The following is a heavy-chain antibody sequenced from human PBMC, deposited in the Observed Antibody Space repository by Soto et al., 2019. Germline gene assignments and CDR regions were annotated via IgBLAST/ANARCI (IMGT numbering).Heavy chain of an antibody. J-gene: IGHJ4*02. D-gene: IGHD2-2*01. V-gene: IGHV3-30-3*01. CDR2: ISYDGSNK. CDR1: RFTFSSYA. CDR3: ARGIVVVPAAMGPGDY. Sequence: QVQLVESGGGVVQPGRSLRLSCAASRFTFSSYAMHWVRQAPGKGLEWVAVISYDGSNKYYADSVKGRFTISRDNSKNTLYLQMNSLRAEDTAVYYCARGIVVVPAAMGPGDYWGQGTLVTVSS.